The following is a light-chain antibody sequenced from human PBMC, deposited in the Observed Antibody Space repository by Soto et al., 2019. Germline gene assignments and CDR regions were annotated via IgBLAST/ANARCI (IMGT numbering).Light chain of an antibody. Sequence: QSALTQPPSASGSPGQSVTISCTGTSSDVGIYNYVSWYQQHPGKAPKLMIYEVNKRPSGVPDRFSGSKSGNTASLTVSGLQAEDEADYYCSSYAGSNNFKVFGGGTKLTVL. J-gene: IGLJ2*01. CDR3: SSYAGSNNFKV. CDR2: EVN. V-gene: IGLV2-8*01. CDR1: SSDVGIYNY.